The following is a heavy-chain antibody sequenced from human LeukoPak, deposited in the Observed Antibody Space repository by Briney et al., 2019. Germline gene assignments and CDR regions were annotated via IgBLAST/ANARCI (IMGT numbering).Heavy chain of an antibody. Sequence: GGSLRLSCAASGFXFSTYAMHWVRQSPGKGLEWVAVISYDGRDKHHADSVKGRFTISRDNSKETLYLQMTSLRAEDTAVYYCAKGHYDSSGYYFDYWGQGTLVTVSS. CDR2: ISYDGRDK. CDR3: AKGHYDSSGYYFDY. J-gene: IGHJ4*02. D-gene: IGHD3-22*01. CDR1: GFXFSTYA. V-gene: IGHV3-30*18.